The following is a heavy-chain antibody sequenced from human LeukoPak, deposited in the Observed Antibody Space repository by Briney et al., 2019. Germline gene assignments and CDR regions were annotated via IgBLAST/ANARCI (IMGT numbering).Heavy chain of an antibody. J-gene: IGHJ4*02. CDR1: GFTFRSYW. V-gene: IGHV3-30*18. D-gene: IGHD5-12*01. CDR2: ISYDGSNK. Sequence: GGSLRLSCAGSGFTFRSYWMHWVRQAPGKGLEWVAVISYDGSNKYYADSVKGRFTISRDNSKNTLYLQMNSLRAEDTAVYYCAKSAGYSGYSYFDYWGQGTLVTVSS. CDR3: AKSAGYSGYSYFDY.